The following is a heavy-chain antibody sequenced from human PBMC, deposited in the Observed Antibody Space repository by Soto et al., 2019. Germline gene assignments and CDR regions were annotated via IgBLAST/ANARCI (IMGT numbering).Heavy chain of an antibody. Sequence: VQLVESGGGLIQPGGSLRLSCAASGFTVSSNYMSWVRQAPGKGLEWVAVISYDGSNKYYADSVKGRFTISRDNSKNTLYLQMNSLRAEDTAVYYCAKDLREEQLPDYYYYYGMDVWGQGTTVTVSS. CDR2: ISYDGSNK. D-gene: IGHD6-13*01. CDR3: AKDLREEQLPDYYYYYGMDV. V-gene: IGHV3-30*18. CDR1: GFTVSSNY. J-gene: IGHJ6*02.